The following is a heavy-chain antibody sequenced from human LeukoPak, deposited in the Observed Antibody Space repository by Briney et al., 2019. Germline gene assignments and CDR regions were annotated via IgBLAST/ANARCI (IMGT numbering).Heavy chain of an antibody. CDR1: GGSMNNYY. CDR3: ARVRRESSGYPNYSDY. Sequence: SETLSLTCTVSGGSMNNYYWIWIRQPPGKGLEWIGYIYYSGSTTYNPSLKSRVTMSVDTSKTQFSLQLSSVTAADTAVYFCARVRRESSGYPNYSDYWGQGTLVTVSS. J-gene: IGHJ4*02. V-gene: IGHV4-59*01. D-gene: IGHD3-22*01. CDR2: IYYSGST.